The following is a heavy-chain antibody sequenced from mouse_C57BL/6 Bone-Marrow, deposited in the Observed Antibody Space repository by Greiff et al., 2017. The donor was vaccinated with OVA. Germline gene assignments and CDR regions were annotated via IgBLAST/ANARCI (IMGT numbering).Heavy chain of an antibody. V-gene: IGHV1-64*01. CDR1: GYTFTSYW. D-gene: IGHD1-1*02. Sequence: VQRVESGAELVKPGASVKLSCKASGYTFTSYWMHWVKQRPGQGLEWIGMIHPNSGSTNYNEKFKSKATLTVDKSSSTAYMQLSSLTSEDSAVYYCARDYGVPAYWGQGTLVTVSA. CDR3: ARDYGVPAY. CDR2: IHPNSGST. J-gene: IGHJ3*01.